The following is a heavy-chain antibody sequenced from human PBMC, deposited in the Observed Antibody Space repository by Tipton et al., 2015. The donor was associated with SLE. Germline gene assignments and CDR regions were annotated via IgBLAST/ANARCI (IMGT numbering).Heavy chain of an antibody. CDR2: IIPIFGTA. CDR1: GYTFTSYG. J-gene: IGHJ4*02. D-gene: IGHD3-22*01. CDR3: ATLYYYDSSGYYS. V-gene: IGHV1-69*05. Sequence: QLVQSGAEVKKPGASVKVSCKASGYTFTSYGISWVRQAPGQGLEWMGGIIPIFGTANYAQKFQGRVTITTDESTSTAYMELSSLRSEDTAVYYCATLYYYDSSGYYSWGQGTLVTVSS.